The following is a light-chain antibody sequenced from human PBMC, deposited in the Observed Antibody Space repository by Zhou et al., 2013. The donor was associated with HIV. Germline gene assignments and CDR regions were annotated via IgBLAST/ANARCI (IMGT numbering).Light chain of an antibody. V-gene: IGKV3-15*01. Sequence: EIVMTQSPVTLSVSPGERATLSCRASQSISAYLAWYQQKPGQAPRLLIFGASTRATGIPARFSGSGSGTEFTLTISSMQSEDFAVYYCQQYNNWPPKWTFGQGTKVEIK. CDR3: QQYNNWPPKWT. CDR2: GAS. CDR1: QSISAY. J-gene: IGKJ1*01.